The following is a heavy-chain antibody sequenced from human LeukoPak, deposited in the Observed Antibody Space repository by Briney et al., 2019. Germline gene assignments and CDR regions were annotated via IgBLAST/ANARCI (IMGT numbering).Heavy chain of an antibody. V-gene: IGHV4-4*08. CDR2: TQSDGIT. J-gene: IGHJ3*02. CDR1: GVSVTIYQ. Sequence: SETLSLTCTVAGVSVTIYQWYWIRQPPGQGLGWIGYTQSDGITDYNPSPKSRVLISKDTSKNKISLRLSSVTAADTALYYCATNAGPVPHDAFDIWGQGTMVTVSS. CDR3: ATNAGPVPHDAFDI. D-gene: IGHD2-8*01.